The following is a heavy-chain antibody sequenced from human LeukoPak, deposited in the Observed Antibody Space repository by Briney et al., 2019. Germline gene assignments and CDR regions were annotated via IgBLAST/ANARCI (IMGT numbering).Heavy chain of an antibody. CDR1: GFTFSSYA. V-gene: IGHV3-30-3*01. D-gene: IGHD6-13*01. CDR2: ISYDGSNK. Sequence: PXGSLRLSCAASGFTFSSYAMHWVRQAPGKGLEWVAVISYDGSNKYYADSVKGRFTISRDNSKNTLYLQMNSLRAEDTAVYYCARVLGSSWANNWFDPWGQGTLVTVSS. J-gene: IGHJ5*02. CDR3: ARVLGSSWANNWFDP.